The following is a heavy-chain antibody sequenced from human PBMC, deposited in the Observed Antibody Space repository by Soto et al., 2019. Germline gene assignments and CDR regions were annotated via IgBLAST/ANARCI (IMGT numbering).Heavy chain of an antibody. V-gene: IGHV3-23*01. D-gene: IGHD3-22*01. CDR1: GFTFSSYA. CDR2: ISGSGGST. J-gene: IGHJ1*01. Sequence: GGSLRLSCAASGFTFSSYAMSWVRQAPGKGPEWVSAISGSGGSTYYADSVKGRFTISRDNSKNTLYLQMNSLRAEDTAVYYCAKDAPHYYDSSGYLRAEYFQHWGQGTLVTVSS. CDR3: AKDAPHYYDSSGYLRAEYFQH.